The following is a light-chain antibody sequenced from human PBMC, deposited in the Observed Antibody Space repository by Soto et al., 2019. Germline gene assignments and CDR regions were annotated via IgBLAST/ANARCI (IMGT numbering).Light chain of an antibody. Sequence: QSVLTQPPSVSGAPGQRVTISCTGYNSNIGAGYDVHWYQQLPGTAPKLLIYGNSNRPSGVPDRFSASKSGTSASLAITGLHAEDEPDYFYHSYGGSLSGWVFGGGTNLTVL. CDR3: HSYGGSLSGWV. CDR2: GNS. V-gene: IGLV1-40*01. J-gene: IGLJ3*02. CDR1: NSNIGAGYD.